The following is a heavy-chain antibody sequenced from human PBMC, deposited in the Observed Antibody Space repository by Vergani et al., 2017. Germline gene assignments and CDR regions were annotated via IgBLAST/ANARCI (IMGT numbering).Heavy chain of an antibody. J-gene: IGHJ4*02. Sequence: EVQLVESGGGLVQPGGSLRLSCAASGFTFSSYSMNWVRQAPGKGLEWVSYISSSSSTIYYADSVKGRFTISRDNAKNSLYLQMNSLRAEDTAVYYCARGRPGSGSYSGYFDYWGQGTLVTVSS. D-gene: IGHD3-22*01. CDR3: ARGRPGSGSYSGYFDY. V-gene: IGHV3-48*01. CDR2: ISSSSSTI. CDR1: GFTFSSYS.